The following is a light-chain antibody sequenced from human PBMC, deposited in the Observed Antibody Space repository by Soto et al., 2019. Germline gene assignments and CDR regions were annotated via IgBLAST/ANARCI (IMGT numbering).Light chain of an antibody. CDR3: QQYGGSPRT. J-gene: IGKJ1*01. Sequence: EIVMTQSPATLSVSPGERATLSCRASHSISSNFLAWYQQKPGRAPRLLIYGASSRATGIPDRFSGSGSGTDFTLTISRLEPEDLAVYYCQQYGGSPRTFGQGTKVDIK. V-gene: IGKV3-20*01. CDR1: HSISSNF. CDR2: GAS.